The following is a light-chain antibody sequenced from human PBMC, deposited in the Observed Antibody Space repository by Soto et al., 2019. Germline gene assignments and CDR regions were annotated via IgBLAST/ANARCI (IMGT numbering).Light chain of an antibody. CDR2: WAS. Sequence: DIVMTQSPDSLAVSLGERATINCKSSQSVLYSSNNKNFLDWYQQKPGQPPKLLIYWASTRGSGVPDRFSGSGSGTDFTLTISSLQAEDVAVYYCQQYYSAPQTFGQGTKLEI. V-gene: IGKV4-1*01. CDR3: QQYYSAPQT. CDR1: QSVLYSSNNKNF. J-gene: IGKJ2*01.